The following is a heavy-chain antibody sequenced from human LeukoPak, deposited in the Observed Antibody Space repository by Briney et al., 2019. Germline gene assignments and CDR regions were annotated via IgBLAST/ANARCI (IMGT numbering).Heavy chain of an antibody. J-gene: IGHJ5*02. Sequence: PGGSLRLSCAASGFTFSSYSMNWVRQAPGKGLEWVSYISSSSSNIYYADSVKGRFTISRDNAKKSLYLQMNSLRAEDTAVYYCARALYGDYASWFDPWGQGTLVTVSS. V-gene: IGHV3-48*01. D-gene: IGHD4-17*01. CDR2: ISSSSSNI. CDR3: ARALYGDYASWFDP. CDR1: GFTFSSYS.